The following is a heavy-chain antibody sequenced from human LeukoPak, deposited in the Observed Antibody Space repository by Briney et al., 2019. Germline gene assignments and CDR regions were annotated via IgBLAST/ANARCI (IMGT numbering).Heavy chain of an antibody. CDR2: ISWDGDNT. J-gene: IGHJ4*02. CDR3: ANNISTGGAY. V-gene: IGHV3-43*01. Sequence: GGSLRLSCAASGFTFDDYTMHWVRQAPGKGLEWISLISWDGDNTYYADSVKGRFTISRDNSKNSLFLQLSSLRIEDTALYYCANNISTGGAYWGQGTLVTVSS. D-gene: IGHD1-1*01. CDR1: GFTFDDYT.